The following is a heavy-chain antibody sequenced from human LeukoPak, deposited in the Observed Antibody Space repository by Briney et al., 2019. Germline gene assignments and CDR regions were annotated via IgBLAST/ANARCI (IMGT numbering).Heavy chain of an antibody. J-gene: IGHJ4*02. D-gene: IGHD3-3*01. V-gene: IGHV3-21*01. Sequence: GGSLRLSCAASAFTFGSFNMNWVRQAPGKGLEWVSSISSSSSYIYYTDSVKGRFTISRDSAKNSLYLQMNSLRAEDTAVYYCARGDYDFWSGYSDWGQGTLVTVSS. CDR1: AFTFGSFN. CDR2: ISSSSSYI. CDR3: ARGDYDFWSGYSD.